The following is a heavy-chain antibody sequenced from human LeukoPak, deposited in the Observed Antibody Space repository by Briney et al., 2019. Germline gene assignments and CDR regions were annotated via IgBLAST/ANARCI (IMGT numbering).Heavy chain of an antibody. CDR2: ISSSSSYT. D-gene: IGHD1-26*01. CDR3: ARVWEIHKPGYFDY. Sequence: PGGSLRLSCAASGFTFSDYYMSWIRQAPGKGLEWVSYISSSSSYTNYADSVKGRFTISRDNSKNTLYLQMNSLRAEDTALYYCARVWEIHKPGYFDYWGQGTLVTVSS. CDR1: GFTFSDYY. V-gene: IGHV3-11*05. J-gene: IGHJ4*02.